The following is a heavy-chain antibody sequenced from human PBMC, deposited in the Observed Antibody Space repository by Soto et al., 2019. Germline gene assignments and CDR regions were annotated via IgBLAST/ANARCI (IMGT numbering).Heavy chain of an antibody. D-gene: IGHD3-3*01. CDR2: INHSGTT. CDR3: ERGWRFDP. Sequence: PSETLSVTCVLRVGSFSIYQWSWIRQTPGQGLEWIGEINHSGTTNYNPSLKSRITMSVDTSKKEFSLKLTSVTAADTAVYYCERGWRFDPWGQGTMVTVSS. V-gene: IGHV4-34*01. J-gene: IGHJ5*02. CDR1: VGSFSIYQ.